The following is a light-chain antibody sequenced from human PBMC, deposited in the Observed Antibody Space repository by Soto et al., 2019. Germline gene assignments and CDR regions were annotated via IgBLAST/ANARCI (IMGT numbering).Light chain of an antibody. V-gene: IGKV3-15*01. Sequence: EIVMTQSPATLSVSPGERATLSCRASQNIGTNLAWFQQKPGQAPRLLIYAASIRATDFPARFSGSGSGTEFTLTISGLQSDDFAVYFCQQYKNWPPWTFCHGTKVEIK. CDR1: QNIGTN. J-gene: IGKJ1*01. CDR2: AAS. CDR3: QQYKNWPPWT.